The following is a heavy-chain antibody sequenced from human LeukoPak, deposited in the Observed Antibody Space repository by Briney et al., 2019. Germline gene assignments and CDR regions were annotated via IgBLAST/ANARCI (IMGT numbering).Heavy chain of an antibody. CDR2: ISAYNGNT. J-gene: IGHJ4*02. V-gene: IGHV1-18*01. D-gene: IGHD6-19*01. CDR1: GYTFTCYG. CDR3: ARLGASSGWYAEYYFDY. Sequence: GASVKVSCKASGYTFTCYGISWVRQAPGQGLEWMGWISAYNGNTNYAQKLQGRVTMTTDTSTSTAYMELRSLRSDDTAVYYCARLGASSGWYAEYYFDYWGQGTLVTVSS.